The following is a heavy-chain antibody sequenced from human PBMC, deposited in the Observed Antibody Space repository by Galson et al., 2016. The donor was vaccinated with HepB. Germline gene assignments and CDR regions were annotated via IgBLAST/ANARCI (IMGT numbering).Heavy chain of an antibody. J-gene: IGHJ5*02. CDR2: ISPHTGDT. D-gene: IGHD2-8*02. V-gene: IGHV1-2*02. Sequence: SVKVSCKASGYIFTAYYMHWVRQAPGQGLEWMGWISPHTGDTNYARNFQGRLTVTRDTSISTIYMELSSLRSDDTAVYYCARDPGRVCTGDTCSNWFDPWGQGTLVTVFS. CDR3: ARDPGRVCTGDTCSNWFDP. CDR1: GYIFTAYY.